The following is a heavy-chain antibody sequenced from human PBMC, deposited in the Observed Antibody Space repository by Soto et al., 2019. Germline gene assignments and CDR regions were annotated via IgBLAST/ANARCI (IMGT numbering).Heavy chain of an antibody. CDR3: ARLKGLRLGELSFDY. V-gene: IGHV5-51*01. Sequence: GESLKISCKGSGYSFTSYWIGWVRQMPGKGLEWMGIIYPGDSDTRYSPSFQGQVTISADKSISTAYLQWSSLKASDTAMYYCARLKGLRLGELSFDYWGQGTLVTVSS. CDR2: IYPGDSDT. J-gene: IGHJ4*02. CDR1: GYSFTSYW. D-gene: IGHD3-16*02.